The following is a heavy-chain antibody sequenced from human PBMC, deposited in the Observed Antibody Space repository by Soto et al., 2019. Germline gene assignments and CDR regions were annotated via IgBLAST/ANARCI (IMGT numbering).Heavy chain of an antibody. V-gene: IGHV1-69*05. D-gene: IGHD1-26*01. CDR1: GGTFSSYA. J-gene: IGHJ6*02. CDR2: IIPIFGTT. Sequence: ASVKVSCKASGGTFSSYAISWVRQAPGQGLEWMGGIIPIFGTTNYAQKFQGRVTMTRDTSTSTVHMELITLRSEDTAVYCCARSQVGRPLDVWGPGTTVTVSS. CDR3: ARSQVGRPLDV.